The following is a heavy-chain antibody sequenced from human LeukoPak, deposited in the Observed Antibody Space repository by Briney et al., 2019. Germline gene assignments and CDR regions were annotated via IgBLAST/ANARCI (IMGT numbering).Heavy chain of an antibody. CDR3: AHSQVFSYGSFHDAYDI. J-gene: IGHJ3*02. D-gene: IGHD5-18*01. CDR2: IYWDDDS. Sequence: SGPTLVKPTQTLTLTCSLSGVSLSTRGVGVGWIRQPPGKALEWLALIYWDDDSRYSPSLKSRLTIAKDTFKNQVVLTLTNMDSVDTATYYCAHSQVFSYGSFHDAYDIWGLGMLVTVSS. CDR1: GVSLSTRGVG. V-gene: IGHV2-5*02.